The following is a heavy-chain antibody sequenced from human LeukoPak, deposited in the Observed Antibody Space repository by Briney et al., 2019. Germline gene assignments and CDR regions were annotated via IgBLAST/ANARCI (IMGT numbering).Heavy chain of an antibody. J-gene: IGHJ4*02. V-gene: IGHV6-1*01. Sequence: SQTLSITCAISGDSVSSKNGAWNWIRQSPSRGLEWLGRTYYRSKWYDDYAESLKGRITISPDTSKNQFSLQLNSVTPEDTAVYYCARGVGTSSWYTFDYWGQGTLVTVSS. CDR1: GDSVSSKNGA. CDR2: TYYRSKWYD. CDR3: ARGVGTSSWYTFDY. D-gene: IGHD6-13*01.